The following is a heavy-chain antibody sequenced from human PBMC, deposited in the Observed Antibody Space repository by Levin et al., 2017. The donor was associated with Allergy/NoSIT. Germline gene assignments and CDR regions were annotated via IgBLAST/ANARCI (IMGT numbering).Heavy chain of an antibody. CDR3: ARHGGTFYFGSGSSYKWFDP. V-gene: IGHV4-39*01. Sequence: PSETLSLTCSVSGASFSSTNFYWAWIRQSPGKGLEWIGSISYTGHTYYNPSLQSRVTMSVDKPKNQFSLRLRSGTATDTAVYYCARHGGTFYFGSGSSYKWFDPWGQGTLVPVSS. J-gene: IGHJ5*02. D-gene: IGHD3-10*01. CDR2: ISYTGHT. CDR1: GASFSSTNFY.